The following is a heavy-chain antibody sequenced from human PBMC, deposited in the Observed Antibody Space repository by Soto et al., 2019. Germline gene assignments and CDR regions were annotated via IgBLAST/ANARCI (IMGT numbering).Heavy chain of an antibody. CDR3: SRDLDDYGAWGMDV. CDR2: ISYDGSNK. Sequence: GGSLRLSCAASGFTFSSYAMHWVRQAPGKGLEWVAVISYDGSNKYYADSVKGRFTISRDNSKNTLYLQMNSLRAEDTALYHCSRDLDDYGAWGMDVWGQGTTVTVSS. V-gene: IGHV3-30-3*01. D-gene: IGHD4-17*01. CDR1: GFTFSSYA. J-gene: IGHJ6*02.